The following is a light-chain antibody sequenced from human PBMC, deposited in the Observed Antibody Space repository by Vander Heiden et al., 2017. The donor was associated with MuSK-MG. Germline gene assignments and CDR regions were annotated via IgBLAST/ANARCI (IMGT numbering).Light chain of an antibody. CDR3: QQNESYSTRS. V-gene: IGKV1-5*03. J-gene: IGKJ2*01. CDR2: KAS. Sequence: DIQMTQSPSTLSASVGDRVTITCRASENINKWLAWYQQKAGEAPKLLIYKASRLEEGVSSRFRGSGYGTEFTLSISGRHPDDFASYFCQQNESYSTRSFGQGTKVEIK. CDR1: ENINKW.